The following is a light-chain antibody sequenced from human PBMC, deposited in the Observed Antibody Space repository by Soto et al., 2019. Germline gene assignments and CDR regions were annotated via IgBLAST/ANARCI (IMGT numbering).Light chain of an antibody. Sequence: VVLTQSPATLSLSPGERATLSCRASDTVNIYLAWYQQKPGQAPRLLIYGASNRATGIPDRFSGSGSGTDFTLTISRLEPEDFAVYYCQQYGSSGTFGQGTKVDIK. CDR3: QQYGSSGT. J-gene: IGKJ1*01. V-gene: IGKV3-20*01. CDR1: DTVNIY. CDR2: GAS.